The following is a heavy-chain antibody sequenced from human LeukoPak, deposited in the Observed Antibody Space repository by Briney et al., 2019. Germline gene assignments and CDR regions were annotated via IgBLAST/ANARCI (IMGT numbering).Heavy chain of an antibody. D-gene: IGHD5-18*01. J-gene: IGHJ4*02. CDR2: IIGDGSIT. Sequence: GGSLRLSCAASGFTFNNYWMHWVRQAPGKGLVWVSRIIGDGSITSYADSVKGRFTISRDNARNTLCLQMNSLRAEDTAVYYCVRRTATEDYWGQGTLVTVSS. CDR1: GFTFNNYW. V-gene: IGHV3-74*01. CDR3: VRRTATEDY.